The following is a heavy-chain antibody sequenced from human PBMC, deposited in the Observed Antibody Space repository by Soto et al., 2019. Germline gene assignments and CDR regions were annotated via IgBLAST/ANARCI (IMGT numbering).Heavy chain of an antibody. CDR1: GLSITDSEMG. CDR2: IDSSGEK. V-gene: IGHV2-26*01. CDR3: ARRHLAVAVSPWFDP. D-gene: IGHD6-19*01. J-gene: IGHJ5*02. Sequence: QVTLKESGPVLVKPTETLTLRCTVYGLSITDSEMGVSWIRQPPGQPLEWLAHIDSSGEKSYRTFLKSRLAISKDTSKSQIVLTMTNMDPADTATYYSARRHLAVAVSPWFDPWGQGIPVTVSS.